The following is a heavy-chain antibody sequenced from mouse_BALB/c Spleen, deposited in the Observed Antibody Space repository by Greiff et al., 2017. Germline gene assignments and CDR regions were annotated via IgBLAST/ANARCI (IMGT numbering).Heavy chain of an antibody. J-gene: IGHJ4*01. CDR2: ISYDGSN. V-gene: IGHV3-6*02. CDR3: ARDPLGYAMDY. Sequence: LQESGPGLVKPSQSLSLTCSVTGYSITSGYYWNWIRQFPGNKLEWMGYISYDGSNNYNPSLKNRISITRDTSKNQFFLKLNSVTTEDTATYYCARDPLGYAMDYWGQGTSVTVSS. CDR1: GYSITSGYY. D-gene: IGHD6-1*01.